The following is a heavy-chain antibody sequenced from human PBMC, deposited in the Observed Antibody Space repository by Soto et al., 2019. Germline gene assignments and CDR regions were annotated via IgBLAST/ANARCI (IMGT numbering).Heavy chain of an antibody. J-gene: IGHJ4*02. CDR1: GGSVSSVKYF. V-gene: IGHV4-61*01. CDR2: IYNDGNP. D-gene: IGHD1-26*01. CDR3: ARTVMPVGNLAAFDH. Sequence: PSETLSLTCNVSGGSVSSVKYFWSWIRQPPGKGLGGIAYIYNDGNPNYNPSLKSRATTSFDTSKTQCSRRLTSVSAADSAVYFCARTVMPVGNLAAFDHWGQGVLVTVSS.